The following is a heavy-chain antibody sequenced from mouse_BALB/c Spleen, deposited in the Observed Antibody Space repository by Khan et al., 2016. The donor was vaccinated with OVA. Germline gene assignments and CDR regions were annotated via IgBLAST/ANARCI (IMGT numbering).Heavy chain of an antibody. CDR3: ARIKKMVATYFAY. CDR2: TNPTNGGT. CDR1: GYTFTSYW. J-gene: IGHJ2*01. V-gene: IGHV1S81*02. Sequence: QIQLVQSGAELVKAGASVKMSCKASGYTFTSYWMHWVKQRLGQGLEWIAETNPTNGGTYYNEKFKSKATLTVDKSSSTAYMLLSGPTSEDSAVYYCARIKKMVATYFAYWGQGTPLTVSS. D-gene: IGHD1-1*02.